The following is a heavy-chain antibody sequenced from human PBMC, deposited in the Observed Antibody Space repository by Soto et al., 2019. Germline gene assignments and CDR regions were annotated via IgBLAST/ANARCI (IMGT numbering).Heavy chain of an antibody. CDR1: GGSLSSYY. J-gene: IGHJ4*02. CDR2: IYYSDSI. D-gene: IGHD6-6*01. V-gene: IGHV4-59*01. CDR3: AAPPRY. Sequence: SETLSLTCTVSGGSLSSYYWSWIRQPPGKGLEWIGYIYYSDSINYNPSLKSRVIISVDTSKDQFSLKLSSVTAADTAVYYCAAPPRYWGQGTLVTVSS.